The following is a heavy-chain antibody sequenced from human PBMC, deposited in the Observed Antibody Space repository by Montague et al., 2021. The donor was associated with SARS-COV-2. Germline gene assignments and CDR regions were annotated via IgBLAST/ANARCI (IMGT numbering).Heavy chain of an antibody. Sequence: SETLSLTCTVYGGSFSSSNYYWGWMRQPQGQGLEWIGSINYSGSNYYYLYLKSRVTIYVDTYKNQFSLKLSSVTAADTAVYSCAIPPYDFDSSGPDAFGIWGQRTMGPRSS. CDR2: INYSGSN. J-gene: IGHJ3*02. CDR1: GGSFSSSNYY. D-gene: IGHD3-22*01. V-gene: IGHV4-39*01. CDR3: AIPPYDFDSSGPDAFGI.